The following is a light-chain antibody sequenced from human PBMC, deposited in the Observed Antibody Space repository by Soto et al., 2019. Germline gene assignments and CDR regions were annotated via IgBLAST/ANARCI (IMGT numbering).Light chain of an antibody. CDR3: QQYRGWPRT. CDR1: QIVIND. J-gene: IGKJ1*01. CDR2: GAS. V-gene: IGKV3-15*01. Sequence: EIVLTQSPATLSMSPGERVPLSCRASQIVINDLAWYQQKPGQAPRLLVYGASTRATDAPPRFRGSGSGTELSRTISSLQSEDIATYYCQQYRGWPRTCGQGTRVEIK.